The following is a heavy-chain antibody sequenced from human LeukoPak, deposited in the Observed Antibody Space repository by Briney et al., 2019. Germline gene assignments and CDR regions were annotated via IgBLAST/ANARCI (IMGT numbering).Heavy chain of an antibody. J-gene: IGHJ3*02. V-gene: IGHV3-21*01. Sequence: GGSLRLSCAAFGFTFSSYSMSWVRQAPGKGLEWVSSISSSSSYIYYADSVKGRFTISRDNAKNSLYLQMNSLRAEDSAVYYCARAEAGFGAFDIWGQGTMVTVSS. CDR3: ARAEAGFGAFDI. D-gene: IGHD3-10*01. CDR1: GFTFSSYS. CDR2: ISSSSSYI.